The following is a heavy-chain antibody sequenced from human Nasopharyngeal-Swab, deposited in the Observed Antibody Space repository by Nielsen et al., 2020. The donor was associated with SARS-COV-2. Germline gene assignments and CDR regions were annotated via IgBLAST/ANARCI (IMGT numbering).Heavy chain of an antibody. D-gene: IGHD6-13*01. CDR2: IIPIFKTA. Sequence: SVKVSCKTSGDTFRSFAISWVRQAPGQGLEWMGGIIPIFKTANYAPRFQGRVAINADESTNTAYMELSSLRSDDTAVYYCARDSPGVAAGGTPTHYYYYYLDVWGKGTTVTVSS. V-gene: IGHV1-69*13. CDR1: GDTFRSFA. CDR3: ARDSPGVAAGGTPTHYYYYYLDV. J-gene: IGHJ6*03.